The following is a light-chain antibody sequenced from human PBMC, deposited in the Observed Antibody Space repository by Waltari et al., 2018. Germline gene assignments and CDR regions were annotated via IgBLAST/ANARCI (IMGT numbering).Light chain of an antibody. CDR2: LGS. CDR3: MGALHTAT. J-gene: IGKJ5*01. CDR1: QSILHSNGYNY. V-gene: IGKV2-28*01. Sequence: EIVMTQSPLSLSVTPGEPASISCRSSQSILHSNGYNYLVWYVQKPGQSPQVLIYLGSDRASGVPDRFSSSGSGTDFTRKISRVEAEDVGIYYCMGALHTATFGPGTRLDIK.